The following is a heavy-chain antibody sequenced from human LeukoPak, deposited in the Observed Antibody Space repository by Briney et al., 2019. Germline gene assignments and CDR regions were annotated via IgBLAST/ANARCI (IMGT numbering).Heavy chain of an antibody. D-gene: IGHD3-10*02. CDR3: ARTMSRGSSTYYYYMDV. Sequence: SETLSLTCTVSGGSISSYYWSWIRQPAGKGLEWIGRIYTSGSTNYNPSLKSRVTMSVDTSKNQFSLKLSSVTAADTAVYYCARTMSRGSSTYYYYMDVWGKGTTVTVSS. J-gene: IGHJ6*03. V-gene: IGHV4-4*07. CDR2: IYTSGST. CDR1: GGSISSYY.